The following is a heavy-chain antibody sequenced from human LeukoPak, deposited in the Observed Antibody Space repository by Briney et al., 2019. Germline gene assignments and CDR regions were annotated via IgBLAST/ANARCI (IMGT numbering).Heavy chain of an antibody. Sequence: PGGSLRLSCAASGFSFSNYWMHWVRQAPGKGLVWVSRIKSDGSSRSYADSVKGRFTISRENAKNTLYLQMNSLRAEDTAVYYCATKQWLAPPPDSWGQGTPVTVSS. CDR3: ATKQWLAPPPDS. V-gene: IGHV3-74*01. CDR1: GFSFSNYW. D-gene: IGHD6-19*01. J-gene: IGHJ4*02. CDR2: IKSDGSSR.